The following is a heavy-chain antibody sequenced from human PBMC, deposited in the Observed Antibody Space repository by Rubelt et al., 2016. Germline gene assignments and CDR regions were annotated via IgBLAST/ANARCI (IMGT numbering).Heavy chain of an antibody. J-gene: IGHJ4*02. CDR3: ARVISGVEYSSSWHFDY. D-gene: IGHD6-13*01. V-gene: IGHV1-18*01. CDR1: GYTFTSYG. CDR2: ISAYNGNT. Sequence: QVQLVQSGAEVKKPGASVKVSCKASGYTFTSYGISWVRQAPGQGLEWMGWISAYNGNTNYAQKLQGSVTMTTDTSTSTAYMELRSLRSDDTAVYYCARVISGVEYSSSWHFDYWGQGTLVTVSS.